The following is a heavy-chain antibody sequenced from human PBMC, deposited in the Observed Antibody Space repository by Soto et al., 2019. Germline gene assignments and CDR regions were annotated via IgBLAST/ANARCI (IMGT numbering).Heavy chain of an antibody. D-gene: IGHD3-10*01. CDR2: IYYSGST. CDR3: ARVVTTMVRGVIIYYGMDV. V-gene: IGHV4-30-4*01. Sequence: QVQLQESGPGLVKPSQTLSLTCTVSGGSISSGDYYWSWIRQPPGKGLEWIGYIYYSGSTYYNPSLKIRVTISVDTSKNQFSLKLSSVTAADTAVYYCARVVTTMVRGVIIYYGMDVWGQGTTVTVSS. J-gene: IGHJ6*02. CDR1: GGSISSGDYY.